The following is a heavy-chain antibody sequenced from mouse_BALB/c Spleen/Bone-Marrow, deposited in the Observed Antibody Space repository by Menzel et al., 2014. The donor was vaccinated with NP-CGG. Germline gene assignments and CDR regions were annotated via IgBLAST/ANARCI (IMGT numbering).Heavy chain of an antibody. D-gene: IGHD1-1*01. CDR2: IDPANGNT. V-gene: IGHV14-3*02. Sequence: VQLQQSGAELVKPGASVELSCTASGFNIKDIYMHWVKQRPEQGLEWIGRIDPANGNTKYDPKFQGKATITADTSSNTAYLQLSSLTSEDTAVYYCAPYYYGSSSFAYWGQGTLVTVSA. J-gene: IGHJ3*01. CDR3: APYYYGSSSFAY. CDR1: GFNIKDIY.